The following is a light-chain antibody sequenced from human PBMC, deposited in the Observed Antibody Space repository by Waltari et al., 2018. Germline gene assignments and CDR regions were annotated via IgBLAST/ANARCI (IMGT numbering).Light chain of an antibody. CDR1: RSNIGSNY. V-gene: IGLV1-47*01. J-gene: IGLJ3*02. CDR2: RNN. CDR3: AAFDDSLNGWV. Sequence: QSMLTQPSSPSGAPGQRVTISCSGSRSNIGSNYVYWYQRLPGTAPKLLIYRNNQRPSGVPDRFSGSKSGTSASLAISGLRSEDEADYYCAAFDDSLNGWVFGGGTKLTVL.